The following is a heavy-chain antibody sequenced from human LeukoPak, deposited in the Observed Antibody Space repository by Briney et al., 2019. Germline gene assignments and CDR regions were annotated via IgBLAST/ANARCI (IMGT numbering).Heavy chain of an antibody. V-gene: IGHV1-18*01. CDR1: GYTFTSYG. J-gene: IGHJ5*02. D-gene: IGHD6-13*01. CDR3: ARWGPQQLAGWSWFDP. CDR2: ISAYNGNT. Sequence: GASVKVSCKASGYTFTSYGISWVRQAPGQGLEGMGWISAYNGNTNYAQKLQGRVTMTTDTSTSTAYMELRSLRSDDTAVYYCARWGPQQLAGWSWFDPWGQGTLVTVSS.